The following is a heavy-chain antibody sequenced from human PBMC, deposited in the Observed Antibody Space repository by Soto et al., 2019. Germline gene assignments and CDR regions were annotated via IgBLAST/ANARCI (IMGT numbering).Heavy chain of an antibody. CDR2: ISAYNGNT. J-gene: IGHJ5*02. CDR1: GGTFSSYA. V-gene: IGHV1-18*01. Sequence: QVQLVQSGAEVKKPGSSVKVSCKASGGTFSSYAISWVRQAPGQGLEWMGWISAYNGNTNYAQNLQGRVTMTTDTSTSTAYMELRSLRSDDTAVYYCAYWGSNYDSWFDPWGQGTLVTVSS. D-gene: IGHD3-16*01. CDR3: AYWGSNYDSWFDP.